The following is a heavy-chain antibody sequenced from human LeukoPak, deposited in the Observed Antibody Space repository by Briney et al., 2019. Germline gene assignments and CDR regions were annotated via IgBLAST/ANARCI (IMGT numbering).Heavy chain of an antibody. CDR3: ARVPISTTARGYFDY. CDR1: AGSVSSGSHY. CDR2: IYYSGST. V-gene: IGHV4-61*01. D-gene: IGHD4-17*01. J-gene: IGHJ4*02. Sequence: PSETLSLTCTVSAGSVSSGSHYWSWIRQPPGKGLEWIGYIYYSGSTTYNPSLKSRVTMSVDTSKNKFSLKLNSLTAADTAVYYCARVPISTTARGYFDYWGQGTLVTVSS.